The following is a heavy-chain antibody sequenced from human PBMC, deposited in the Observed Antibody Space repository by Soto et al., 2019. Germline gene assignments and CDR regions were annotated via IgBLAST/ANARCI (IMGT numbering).Heavy chain of an antibody. CDR3: ARVGGYSYGLRDLDFDY. CDR2: IIPILGIA. J-gene: IGHJ4*02. CDR1: GGTFSSYT. D-gene: IGHD5-18*01. V-gene: IGHV1-69*02. Sequence: SVKVSCKASGGTFSSYTISWVRQAPGRGLEWMGRIIPILGIANYAQKFQGRVTITADKSTSTAYMELSSLRSEDTAVYYCARVGGYSYGLRDLDFDYWGQGTLVTVSS.